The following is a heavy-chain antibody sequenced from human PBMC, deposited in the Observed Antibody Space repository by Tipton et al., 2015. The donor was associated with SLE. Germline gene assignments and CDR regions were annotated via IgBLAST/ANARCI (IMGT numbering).Heavy chain of an antibody. J-gene: IGHJ6*02. CDR1: GFTFNSYW. Sequence: SLRLSCAASGFTFNSYWMHWVRQAPGKGLVWVSRINSDGSSTNYADSVKGRFTISRDNAKNTLYLQMNSLRAEDTGVYYCTRAPWYYDSSGLDVWGQGTTVTVSS. CDR2: INSDGSST. D-gene: IGHD3-22*01. CDR3: TRAPWYYDSSGLDV. V-gene: IGHV3-74*01.